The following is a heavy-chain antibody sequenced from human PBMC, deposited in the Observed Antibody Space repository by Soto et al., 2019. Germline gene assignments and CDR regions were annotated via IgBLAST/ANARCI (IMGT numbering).Heavy chain of an antibody. J-gene: IGHJ4*02. CDR1: GYSISSSNW. CDR2: IYYSGTT. CDR3: ARREIQGPIDY. D-gene: IGHD1-26*01. V-gene: IGHV4-28*01. Sequence: QVQLQESGPGLVKPSDTLSLTCAVSGYSISSSNWWGWIRQPPGKGLEWIGYIYYSGTTYYNPSLKSRVTMSVDTSKNQFSLNLTSVTALDTAVYYCARREIQGPIDYWGQGTLVTVSS.